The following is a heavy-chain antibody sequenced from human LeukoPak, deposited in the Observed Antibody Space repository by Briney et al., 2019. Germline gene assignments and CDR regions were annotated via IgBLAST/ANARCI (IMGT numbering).Heavy chain of an antibody. D-gene: IGHD6-13*01. CDR3: AREGSSSCLDY. CDR1: GFTFSNYG. J-gene: IGHJ4*02. V-gene: IGHV3-33*01. CDR2: IWYDGSNK. Sequence: GGSLRLSCAASGFTFSNYGMHWVRQAPGKGLEWVAVIWYDGSNKYYADSVKGRFTVSRHNSKNTLYLQTNSLRAEDTAVYYCAREGSSSCLDYWGQGTLVSVSS.